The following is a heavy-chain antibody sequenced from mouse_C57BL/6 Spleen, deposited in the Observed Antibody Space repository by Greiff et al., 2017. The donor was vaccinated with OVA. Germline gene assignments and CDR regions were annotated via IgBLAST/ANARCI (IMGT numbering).Heavy chain of an antibody. Sequence: QVHVKQSGAELVRPGTSVKVSCKASGYAFTNYLIEWVKQRPGQGLEWIGVINPGSGGTNYNEKFKGKATLTADKSSSTAYMQLSSLTSEDSAVYFCARSPDYGNFAMDYWGQGTSVTVSS. J-gene: IGHJ4*01. CDR1: GYAFTNYL. CDR3: ARSPDYGNFAMDY. D-gene: IGHD2-1*01. V-gene: IGHV1-54*01. CDR2: INPGSGGT.